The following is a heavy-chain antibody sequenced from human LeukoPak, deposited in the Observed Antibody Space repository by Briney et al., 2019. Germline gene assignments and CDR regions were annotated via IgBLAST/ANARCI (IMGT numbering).Heavy chain of an antibody. CDR1: GFTFSSYA. J-gene: IGHJ3*02. Sequence: GGSLRLSCAASGFTFSSYAMSWVRQAPGKGLEWVSSISSSSSYIYYADSVKGRFTISRDNAKNSLYLQMNSLRAEDTAVYYCARGQQQLTDAFDIWGQGTMVTVSS. D-gene: IGHD6-13*01. V-gene: IGHV3-21*01. CDR3: ARGQQQLTDAFDI. CDR2: ISSSSSYI.